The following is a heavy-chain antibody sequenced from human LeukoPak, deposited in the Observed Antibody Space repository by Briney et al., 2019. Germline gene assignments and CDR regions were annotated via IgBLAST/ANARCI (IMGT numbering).Heavy chain of an antibody. CDR3: ARYCSSTNCYKGGFDP. Sequence: SETLSLTCTVSGGSISSGGYYWSWIRQHPGKGLEWIGYIYYSGSTYSNPSLKSRVTISVDTSKNQFSLNLSSVTAADTAVYYCARYCSSTNCYKGGFDPWGQGTLVTVS. CDR2: IYYSGST. D-gene: IGHD2-2*02. CDR1: GGSISSGGYY. V-gene: IGHV4-31*03. J-gene: IGHJ5*02.